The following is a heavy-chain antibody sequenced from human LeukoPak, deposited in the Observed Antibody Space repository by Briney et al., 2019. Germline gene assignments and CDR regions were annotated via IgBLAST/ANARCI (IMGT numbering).Heavy chain of an antibody. CDR1: GGSISSYY. CDR2: LYTSGSA. Sequence: SETLSLTCTVSGGSISSYYWTWIRQPAGKGLEWIGRLYTSGSANYNPSLKSRVTMSVDTSKNHFSLKLSSVTAADTAVYYCAGLGGYCTNAVCYSTFDIWGQGTMVTASS. J-gene: IGHJ3*02. CDR3: AGLGGYCTNAVCYSTFDI. V-gene: IGHV4-4*07. D-gene: IGHD2-8*01.